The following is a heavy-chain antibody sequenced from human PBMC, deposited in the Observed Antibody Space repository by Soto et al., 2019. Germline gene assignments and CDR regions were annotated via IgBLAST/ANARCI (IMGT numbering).Heavy chain of an antibody. CDR2: ISPYNDNT. Sequence: QVQLVQSGAEVKKPGASVKVSCKASDYTFTSYGINWVRQAPGQGLEWMGWISPYNDNTQYAQRFQGRVTLTTDTSTNTAYMELRSLRSDDPAVYYCARGMWELPIDYWGQGTLVTVSS. D-gene: IGHD1-26*01. CDR3: ARGMWELPIDY. J-gene: IGHJ4*02. CDR1: DYTFTSYG. V-gene: IGHV1-18*01.